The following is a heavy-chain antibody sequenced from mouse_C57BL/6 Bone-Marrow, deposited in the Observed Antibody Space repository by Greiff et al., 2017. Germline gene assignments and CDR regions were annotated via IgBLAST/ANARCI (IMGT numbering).Heavy chain of an antibody. J-gene: IGHJ4*01. Sequence: QVQLKESGPGLVQPSQSLSITCTVSGFSLNSYGVHWVRQSPGKGLEWLGVIWRGGSTDYNAAFMSRLSITKDNSKSQVFFKMNSLQADDTAIYYCAKFDGYPYAMDYWRQGTSVTVSS. V-gene: IGHV2-5*01. CDR3: AKFDGYPYAMDY. D-gene: IGHD2-3*01. CDR2: IWRGGST. CDR1: GFSLNSYG.